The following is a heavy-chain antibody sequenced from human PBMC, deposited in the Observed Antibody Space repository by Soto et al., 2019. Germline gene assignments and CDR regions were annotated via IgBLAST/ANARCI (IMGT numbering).Heavy chain of an antibody. CDR3: ARADSIMTNYYYYYGMDV. CDR2: IYYSRST. J-gene: IGHJ6*02. CDR1: GGSVSSGSYY. Sequence: SETLSLPCTVSGGSVSSGSYYWSWIRQPPGKRQEWLGYIYYSRSTNYNSSLKSRVTISVDTSKNQFSLKLSSVTAAVTAVYYFARADSIMTNYYYYYGMDVWCQGTTVTSP. V-gene: IGHV4-61*01. D-gene: IGHD3-16*01.